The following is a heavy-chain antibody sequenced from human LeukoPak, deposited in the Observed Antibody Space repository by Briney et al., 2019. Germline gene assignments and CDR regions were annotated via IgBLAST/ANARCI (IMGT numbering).Heavy chain of an antibody. J-gene: IGHJ4*02. Sequence: GGSLRLSCAASGFIFDDYGMSWVRQAPGKGLEWVSGINWNGSITGYADSVKGRFTISRDNAKNSVYLQMNSLRVEDTAVYYCARDFRFHDDYWGQGTLVTVSS. V-gene: IGHV3-20*04. CDR1: GFIFDDYG. CDR2: INWNGSIT. CDR3: ARDFRFHDDY.